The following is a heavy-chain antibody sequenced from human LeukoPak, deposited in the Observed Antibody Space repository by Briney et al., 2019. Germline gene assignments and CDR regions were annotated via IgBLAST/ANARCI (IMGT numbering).Heavy chain of an antibody. J-gene: IGHJ4*02. CDR3: ALGRELLTTPNY. Sequence: GESLKISCKGSGYSFTSYWIAWVRQMPGKGLEWMGIIYPDDSDTRYSPSFQGQVTISADKSITTAYLQWSSLKASGTAMYYCALGRELLTTPNYWGQGTLVTVSS. V-gene: IGHV5-51*01. D-gene: IGHD1-1*01. CDR1: GYSFTSYW. CDR2: IYPDDSDT.